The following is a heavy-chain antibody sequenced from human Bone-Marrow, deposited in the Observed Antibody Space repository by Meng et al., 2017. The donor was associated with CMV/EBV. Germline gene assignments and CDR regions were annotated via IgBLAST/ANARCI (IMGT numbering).Heavy chain of an antibody. CDR2: IKQDGREK. CDR1: GFTFSTYW. Sequence: GGSLRLSCVASGFTFSTYWMSWVRQAPGKGLEWVANIKQDGREKYYVDSVKGRFTISRDNAKNSLYLQMNSLRAEDTAVYYCARLPSYYYGSGSPCFDYWGQGTLVTVSS. D-gene: IGHD3-10*01. V-gene: IGHV3-7*01. J-gene: IGHJ4*02. CDR3: ARLPSYYYGSGSPCFDY.